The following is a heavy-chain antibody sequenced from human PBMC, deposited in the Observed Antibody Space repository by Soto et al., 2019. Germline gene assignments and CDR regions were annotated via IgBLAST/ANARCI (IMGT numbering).Heavy chain of an antibody. D-gene: IGHD3-10*01. CDR2: ISSSGSTA. J-gene: IGHJ4*02. V-gene: IGHV3-48*03. CDR3: TRAAWFPYLSFY. Sequence: PGGSLRLSCAASGFTFRRFELHWVRQAPGKGLEWISYISSSGSTAYYASSVEGRFTISRDNANNSVYLQMDSLRAEDTALYYCTRAAWFPYLSFYWGQGALVTVSS. CDR1: GFTFRRFE.